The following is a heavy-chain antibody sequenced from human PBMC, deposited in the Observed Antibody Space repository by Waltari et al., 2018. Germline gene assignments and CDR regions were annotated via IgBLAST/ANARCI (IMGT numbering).Heavy chain of an antibody. CDR3: ARGSDAYKTAY. CDR1: GGSVTSASHY. Sequence: QVQLQESGPGLLKPSETLSLTCTVSGGSVTSASHYWSWIRQPPGKGLEGIGYVSNQGDTNYKPSLRGRVTISLDTSRNQFSLKVSSVTAADTAMYYCARGSDAYKTAYWGQGTLVTVSS. D-gene: IGHD1-1*01. CDR2: VSNQGDT. J-gene: IGHJ4*02. V-gene: IGHV4-61*01.